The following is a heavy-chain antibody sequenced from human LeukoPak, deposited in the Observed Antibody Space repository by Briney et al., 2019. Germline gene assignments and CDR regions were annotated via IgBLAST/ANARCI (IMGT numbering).Heavy chain of an antibody. CDR2: IKQDGSVI. V-gene: IGHV3-7*01. J-gene: IGHJ3*02. CDR1: GFSFSTHW. CDR3: AGDEGWTFDI. Sequence: GGSLRLSCAASGFSFSTHWMSWFRQAPGEGLEWVALIKQDGSVIHYVDSVRGRFTTSRDNAKTSLSLQMNSLRADDTAVYYCAGDEGWTFDIWGQGTKVTVSS. D-gene: IGHD5-24*01.